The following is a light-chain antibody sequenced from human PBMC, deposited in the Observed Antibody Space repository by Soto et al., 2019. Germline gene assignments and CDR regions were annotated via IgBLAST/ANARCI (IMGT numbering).Light chain of an antibody. J-gene: IGLJ2*01. CDR2: DVS. CDR1: SSDVGGYNY. CDR3: CSYAGTYTPVV. Sequence: QSALTQPRSVSGSPGQSVTISCTGTSSDVGGYNYVSWYQQHPGKDPKLMIYDVSKWPSGVPDRFSGSKSCNTASLTISGLQAEDDSDDYCCSYAGTYTPVVFGGGTTLTVL. V-gene: IGLV2-11*01.